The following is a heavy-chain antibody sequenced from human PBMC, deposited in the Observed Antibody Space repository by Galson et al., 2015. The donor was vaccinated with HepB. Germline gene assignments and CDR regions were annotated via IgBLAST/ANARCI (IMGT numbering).Heavy chain of an antibody. CDR1: GFTFSNAW. D-gene: IGHD1-1*01. CDR2: IKSKTDGGTT. J-gene: IGHJ6*03. Sequence: CLRLSCAASGFTFSNAWMNWVRQAPGKGLEWVGRIKSKTDGGTTDYAAPVKGRFTISRDDSKNTLYLQMNSLKTEDTAVYYCTTDLDIPQPYYYYYMDVWGKGTTVTVSS. V-gene: IGHV3-15*07. CDR3: TTDLDIPQPYYYYYMDV.